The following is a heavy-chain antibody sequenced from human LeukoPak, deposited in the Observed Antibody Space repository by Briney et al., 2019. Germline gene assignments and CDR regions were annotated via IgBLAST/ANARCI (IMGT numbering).Heavy chain of an antibody. CDR3: ARESPTVKGFDY. J-gene: IGHJ4*02. CDR1: GGSISSGGYS. V-gene: IGHV4-30-2*01. Sequence: PSETLSLTCAVSGGSISSGGYSWSWIRQPPGKGLEWIGYIYHSGSTYYNPSLKSRVTISVDRSKNQFSLKLSSVTAADTAVYYCARESPTVKGFDYWGQGTLVTVSS. D-gene: IGHD4-17*01. CDR2: IYHSGST.